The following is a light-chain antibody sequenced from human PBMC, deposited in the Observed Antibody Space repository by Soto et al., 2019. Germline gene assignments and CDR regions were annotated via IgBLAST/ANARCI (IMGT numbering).Light chain of an antibody. Sequence: QSVLTQPRSVSGSPGQSVTISCTGTSSDVGGYNYVSWYQQHPGKAPKLMIYDVSKRPSGVPDRFSGSKSGNTASLTISGPQAEDEADYYCCSYAGSYVFGTGTKVTVL. CDR2: DVS. CDR1: SSDVGGYNY. CDR3: CSYAGSYV. V-gene: IGLV2-11*01. J-gene: IGLJ1*01.